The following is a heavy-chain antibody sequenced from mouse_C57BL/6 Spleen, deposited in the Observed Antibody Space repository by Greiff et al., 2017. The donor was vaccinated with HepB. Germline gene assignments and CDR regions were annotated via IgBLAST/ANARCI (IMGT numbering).Heavy chain of an antibody. J-gene: IGHJ4*01. D-gene: IGHD2-5*01. CDR2: INPNNGGT. CDR3: AREADYSNYGYAMDY. V-gene: IGHV1-18*01. Sequence: VQLQQSGPELVKPGASVKISCKASGYTFTDYNMDWVKQSPGKSLEWIGDINPNNGGTIYNQKFKGKATLTVDKSSSTAYMELRSLTSEDTAVYYCAREADYSNYGYAMDYWGQGTSVTVSS. CDR1: GYTFTDYN.